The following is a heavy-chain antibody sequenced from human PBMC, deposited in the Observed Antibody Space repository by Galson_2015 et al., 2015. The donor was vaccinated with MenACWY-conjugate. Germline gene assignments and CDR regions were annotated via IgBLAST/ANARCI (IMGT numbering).Heavy chain of an antibody. Sequence: SLRLSCAASGFAFRDFCMHWVRQAPGKGLECVSRICAGGISIMYGDSVRGRFTISRDDAEDTLYLQMDSLRADDTAVYFRVRGSSGWRGMDIWGQGTTVTVSS. CDR2: ICAGGISI. CDR1: GFAFRDFC. D-gene: IGHD6-19*01. V-gene: IGHV3-74*03. J-gene: IGHJ6*02. CDR3: VRGSSGWRGMDI.